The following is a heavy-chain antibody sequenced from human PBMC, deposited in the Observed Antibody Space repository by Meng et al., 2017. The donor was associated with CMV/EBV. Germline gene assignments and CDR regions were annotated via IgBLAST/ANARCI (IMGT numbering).Heavy chain of an antibody. CDR1: GFTFTSSA. Sequence: SVKVSCKASGFTFTSSAVQWVRQARGQRLEWIGWIVVGSGNTNYAQKFQERVTITRDMSTSTAYMELSSLRSGDTAVYYCAAGGAKSSSWHYWGQGTLVTVSS. CDR3: AAGGAKSSSWHY. CDR2: IVVGSGNT. V-gene: IGHV1-58*01. J-gene: IGHJ4*02. D-gene: IGHD6-13*01.